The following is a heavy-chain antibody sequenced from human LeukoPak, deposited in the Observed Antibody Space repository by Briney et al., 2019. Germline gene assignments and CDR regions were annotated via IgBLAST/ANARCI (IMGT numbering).Heavy chain of an antibody. J-gene: IGHJ4*02. Sequence: SETLSLTCTVSGGSISSYYWSWLRQPAGKGLEWIGRIYTSGSTNYNPSLKSRVTMSVDTSKNQFSLKLSSVTAADTAVYYCARDGYYYDSSGYLYLDYWGQGTLVTVTS. CDR3: ARDGYYYDSSGYLYLDY. D-gene: IGHD3-22*01. CDR1: GGSISSYY. V-gene: IGHV4-4*07. CDR2: IYTSGST.